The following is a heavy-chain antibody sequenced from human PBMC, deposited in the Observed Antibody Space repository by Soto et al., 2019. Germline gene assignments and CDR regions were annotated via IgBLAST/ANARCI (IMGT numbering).Heavy chain of an antibody. CDR3: AKDWGIAVAAH. V-gene: IGHV3-30*18. CDR1: GFTFSSTG. D-gene: IGHD6-19*01. Sequence: QVQLVESGGGVVQPGGALRLSCAASGFTFSSTGMHWVRQAPGKGLEWVAVISHDRGNKYYGDSVKGRFTISRDNSKNTLYLQMNSLRADDTAVYYCAKDWGIAVAAHWGQGTLVTVSS. CDR2: ISHDRGNK. J-gene: IGHJ4*02.